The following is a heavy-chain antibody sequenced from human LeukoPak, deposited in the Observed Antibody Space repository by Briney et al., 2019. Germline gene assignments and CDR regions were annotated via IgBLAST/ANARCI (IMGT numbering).Heavy chain of an antibody. CDR1: GYTFTGYY. CDR2: INPNSGGT. D-gene: IGHD2-15*01. Sequence: ASVKVSCKASGYTFTGYYMHWVRQAPGQGLEWMGWINPNSGGTNYAQKFQGWVTMTRDTSISTAYMELSRLRSDDTAVYYCARAEGYCSGGSCYWDYFDYWGQGTLVTVSS. V-gene: IGHV1-2*04. J-gene: IGHJ4*02. CDR3: ARAEGYCSGGSCYWDYFDY.